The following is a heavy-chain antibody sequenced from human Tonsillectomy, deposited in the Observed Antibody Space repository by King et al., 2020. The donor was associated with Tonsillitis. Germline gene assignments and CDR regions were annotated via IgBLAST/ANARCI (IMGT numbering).Heavy chain of an antibody. J-gene: IGHJ4*02. D-gene: IGHD1-26*01. CDR3: ARDRRYSGSYTAVNSSHQFDY. V-gene: IGHV3-21*01. CDR2: ISRSNSVI. Sequence: VQLVESGGGLVKPGGSLRLSCAASGFTFSNSSMHWVRQAPGKGLEWVSPISRSNSVIYYADSVKGRFTISRDNAKNSLYLQMNSLRPEDTAVFYCARDRRYSGSYTAVNSSHQFDYWGQGTLVTVSS. CDR1: GFTFSNSS.